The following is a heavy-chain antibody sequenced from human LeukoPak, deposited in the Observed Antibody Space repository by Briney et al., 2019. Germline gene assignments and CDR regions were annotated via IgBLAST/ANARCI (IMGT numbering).Heavy chain of an antibody. J-gene: IGHJ4*02. CDR2: IYYSGCT. Sequence: SETLSLTCTVSGGSISSSSYYWGWIRQPPGKGLEWIGSIYYSGCTYYNPSLKSRVTISVDTSKNQFSLKLSSVTAADTAVYYCARPGELYDFLSHWGQGTLVTVSS. CDR1: GGSISSSSYY. CDR3: ARPGELYDFLSH. V-gene: IGHV4-39*01. D-gene: IGHD3-3*01.